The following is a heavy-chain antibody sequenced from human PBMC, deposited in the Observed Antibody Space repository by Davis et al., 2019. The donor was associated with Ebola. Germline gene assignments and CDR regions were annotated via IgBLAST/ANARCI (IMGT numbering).Heavy chain of an antibody. Sequence: SETLSLTCAVSGGSISSSNWWSWVRQPPGKGLEWIGEIYHSGSTNYNPSLKSRVTISVDKSKNQFSLKLSSLTAADTAVYYCARLWVNGYYYYYGMDVWGQGTTVTVSS. CDR1: GGSISSSNW. D-gene: IGHD4-23*01. J-gene: IGHJ6*02. V-gene: IGHV4-4*02. CDR3: ARLWVNGYYYYYGMDV. CDR2: IYHSGST.